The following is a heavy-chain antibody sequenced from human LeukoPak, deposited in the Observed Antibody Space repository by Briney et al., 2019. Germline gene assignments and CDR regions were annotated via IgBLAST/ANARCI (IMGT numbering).Heavy chain of an antibody. D-gene: IGHD3-22*01. CDR3: VKGYYYDSSGHFDY. J-gene: IGHJ4*02. CDR2: ISSNGGST. V-gene: IGHV3-64D*06. CDR1: GFTFSSYA. Sequence: GGSLRLSCSASGFTFSSYAMHWVRQAPGKGLEYVSAISSNGGSTYYADSVKGRFTISRDNSKNTLYLLMSSLRAEDTAVYYCVKGYYYDSSGHFDYWGQGTLVTVSS.